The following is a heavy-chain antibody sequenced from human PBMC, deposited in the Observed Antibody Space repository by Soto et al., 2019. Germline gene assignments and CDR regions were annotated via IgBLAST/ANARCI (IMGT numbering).Heavy chain of an antibody. CDR2: IIPIFGTA. V-gene: IGHV1-69*13. J-gene: IGHJ4*02. D-gene: IGHD6-19*01. CDR3: ARGLEAVAGTHMDY. Sequence: GASVKVSCKASGGTFSGYAISWVRQAPGQGLEWMGGIIPIFGTANYAQKFQGRVTITEDESTSTAYMELSSLRSEDTAVYYCARGLEAVAGTHMDYWGQGTLVTVSS. CDR1: GGTFSGYA.